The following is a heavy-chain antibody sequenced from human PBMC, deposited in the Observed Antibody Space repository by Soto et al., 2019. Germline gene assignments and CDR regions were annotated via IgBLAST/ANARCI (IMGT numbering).Heavy chain of an antibody. CDR1: GGYISSGCYY. J-gene: IGHJ4*02. CDR3: ARGVAGGGHVDY. CDR2: IYYSGST. Sequence: QVQLQESGPGLVKPSQTLSLTCTVSGGYISSGCYYWSWIRQHPGKGLEWIGYIYYSGSTYYNPSLKSRVTISVDTSKNQFSLKLSSVTAADTAVYYCARGVAGGGHVDYWGQGTLVTVSS. V-gene: IGHV4-31*03. D-gene: IGHD6-19*01.